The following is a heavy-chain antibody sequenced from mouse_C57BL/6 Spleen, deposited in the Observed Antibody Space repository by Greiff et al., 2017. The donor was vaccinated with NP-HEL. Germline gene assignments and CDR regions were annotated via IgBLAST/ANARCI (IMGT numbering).Heavy chain of an antibody. J-gene: IGHJ3*01. CDR2: ISSGSSTI. D-gene: IGHD1-1*01. CDR1: GFTFSDYG. V-gene: IGHV5-17*01. CDR3: ARTTVVAPFAY. Sequence: EVKLMESGGGLVKPGGSLKLSCAASGFTFSDYGMHWVRQAPEKGLEWVAYISSGSSTIYYADTVKGRFTISRDNAKNTLFLQMTSLRSEDTAMYYCARTTVVAPFAYWGQGTLVTVSA.